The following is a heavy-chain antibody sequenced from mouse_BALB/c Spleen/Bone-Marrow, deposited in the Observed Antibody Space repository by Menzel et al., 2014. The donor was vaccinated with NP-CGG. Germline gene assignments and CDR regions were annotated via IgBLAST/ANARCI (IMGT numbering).Heavy chain of an antibody. CDR3: ARGGYGNYLYYAMDY. J-gene: IGHJ4*01. D-gene: IGHD2-10*02. CDR2: IYPGNGDT. CDR1: GYTFTNYN. V-gene: IGHV1-12*01. Sequence: QSGAELVKPGASVKMSRKASGYTFTNYNMHWVKQTPGQGLEWIGTIYPGNGDTSYNQKFKGKATLTADKSSSTAYMQLSSLTSEDSAVYYCARGGYGNYLYYAMDYWGQGTSVTVSS.